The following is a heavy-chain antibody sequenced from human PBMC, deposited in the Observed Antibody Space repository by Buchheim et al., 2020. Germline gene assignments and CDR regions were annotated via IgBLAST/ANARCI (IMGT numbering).Heavy chain of an antibody. Sequence: QVQLVESGGGVVQPGRSLRLSCAASGFTFSSYAMHWVRQAPGKGLEWVAVISYDGSNKYYADSVKGRFTISRDNSKNTLYLQMNSLRAEDTDVYYCARDCMDDFWSGYPDYWGQGTL. CDR3: ARDCMDDFWSGYPDY. V-gene: IGHV3-30-3*01. CDR2: ISYDGSNK. D-gene: IGHD3-3*01. CDR1: GFTFSSYA. J-gene: IGHJ4*02.